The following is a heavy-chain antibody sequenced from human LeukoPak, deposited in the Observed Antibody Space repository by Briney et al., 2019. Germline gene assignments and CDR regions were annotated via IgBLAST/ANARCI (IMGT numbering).Heavy chain of an antibody. CDR2: ISGSGGSK. Sequence: PGGSLRLSCAASGFTFSNAWMSWVSQAPGKGLEWVSTISGSGGSKYYADSVKGRFTISRDNSKNPLYLQIDSLRAEDTAVYYCAGLVGATLFDAFDIWGQGTMVSVSS. V-gene: IGHV3-23*01. CDR1: GFTFSNAW. J-gene: IGHJ3*02. CDR3: AGLVGATLFDAFDI. D-gene: IGHD1-26*01.